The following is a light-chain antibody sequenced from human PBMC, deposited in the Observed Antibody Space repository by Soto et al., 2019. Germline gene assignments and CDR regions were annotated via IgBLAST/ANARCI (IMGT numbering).Light chain of an antibody. Sequence: DIQMTQSPSSLSASVGDRVTITCRASQSISTYLNWYQQKPGKAPKFLIYAASSLQRGVPSRFSVSGSGTDFTLTISSLQPEDFATYYCQQSYSTPLTFGPGTKVDI. CDR2: AAS. V-gene: IGKV1-39*01. CDR1: QSISTY. CDR3: QQSYSTPLT. J-gene: IGKJ3*01.